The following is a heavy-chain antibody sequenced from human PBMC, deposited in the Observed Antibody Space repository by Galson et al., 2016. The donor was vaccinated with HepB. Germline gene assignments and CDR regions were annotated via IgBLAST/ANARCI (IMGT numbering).Heavy chain of an antibody. V-gene: IGHV3-48*02. CDR1: GFPFSHYS. CDR3: AREWERRDGYSFPDY. CDR2: ISNSNSTI. J-gene: IGHJ4*02. Sequence: SLRLSCAASGFPFSHYSMTWVRQAPGKGLEWVSYISNSNSTIYYADSVKGRFTISRDNANNSRYLQMNSLRDEDTAVYYCAREWERRDGYSFPDYWGQGTLVTVSS. D-gene: IGHD5-24*01.